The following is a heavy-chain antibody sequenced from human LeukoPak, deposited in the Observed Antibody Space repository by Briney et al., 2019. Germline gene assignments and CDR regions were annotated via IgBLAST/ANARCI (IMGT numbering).Heavy chain of an antibody. Sequence: SVKVSCKASGGTFSSYAISWVRQAPGQGLEWMGRIIPILGIANYAQKFQGRVTITADKSTSTAYMELSSLRSEDTAVYYCARDGGATVAFDIWGQGTMVTVSS. CDR2: IIPILGIA. D-gene: IGHD4-17*01. J-gene: IGHJ3*02. CDR3: ARDGGATVAFDI. V-gene: IGHV1-69*04. CDR1: GGTFSSYA.